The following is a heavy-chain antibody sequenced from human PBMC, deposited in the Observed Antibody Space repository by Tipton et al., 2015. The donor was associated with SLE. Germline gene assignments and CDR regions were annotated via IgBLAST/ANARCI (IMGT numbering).Heavy chain of an antibody. D-gene: IGHD3-22*01. CDR2: IHYRGTT. CDR1: GGSISGYY. J-gene: IGHJ4*02. V-gene: IGHV4-59*08. Sequence: TLSLTCTVSGGSISGYYWSWIRQPPGKGLEYIAYIHYRGTTNYNASLKSRVTISLDTSNNQFSPRLSSVTAADTAMYYCASYSYDSSGSTRFDYWGQGTLVTVSS. CDR3: ASYSYDSSGSTRFDY.